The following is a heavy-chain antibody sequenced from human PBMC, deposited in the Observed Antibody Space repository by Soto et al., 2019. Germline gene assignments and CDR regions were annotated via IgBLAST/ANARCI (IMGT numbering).Heavy chain of an antibody. D-gene: IGHD3-3*01. J-gene: IGHJ3*02. CDR1: GYSFTSYW. CDR2: IYPGDSDT. V-gene: IGHV5-51*01. Sequence: GESLKISCKVSGYSFTSYWIGWVRQMPGKGLEWMGIIYPGDSDTRYSPSFQGQVTISADKSISTAYLQWSSLRASDTAMYYCARTRGNYDFWSGSVDAFDIWGQGTMVTVSS. CDR3: ARTRGNYDFWSGSVDAFDI.